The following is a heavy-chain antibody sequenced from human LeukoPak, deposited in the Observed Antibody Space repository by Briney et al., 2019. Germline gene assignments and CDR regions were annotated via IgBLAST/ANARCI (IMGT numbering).Heavy chain of an antibody. V-gene: IGHV3-7*03. D-gene: IGHD2-8*01. J-gene: IGHJ3*02. Sequence: PGGSLRLSCVASGLTVSNHWMSWVRQAPGKGLEWVANIKQERGQEYYVDSVKGRFTISKDSAKNSLYLQMNSLRVEDTAMYYCARDHINVNAFDIWGQGTMVTVSS. CDR3: ARDHINVNAFDI. CDR1: GLTVSNHW. CDR2: IKQERGQE.